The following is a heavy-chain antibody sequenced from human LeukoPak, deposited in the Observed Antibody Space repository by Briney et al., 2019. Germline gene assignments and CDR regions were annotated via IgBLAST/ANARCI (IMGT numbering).Heavy chain of an antibody. CDR1: GFTFSSYE. D-gene: IGHD5-18*01. CDR2: ISSSGSTI. CDR3: ARKNTAGAFDI. J-gene: IGHJ3*02. Sequence: PGGSLRLSCAASGFTFSSYEMNWVRQAPGKGLEWVSYISSSGSTIYYADSVKGRFTISRDNAKNSLYLQMNRLRAEDTAVYYCARKNTAGAFDIWGQGTMVTVSS. V-gene: IGHV3-48*03.